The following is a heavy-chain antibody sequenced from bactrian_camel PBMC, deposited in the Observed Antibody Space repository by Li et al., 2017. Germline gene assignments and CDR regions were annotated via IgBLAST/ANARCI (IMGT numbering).Heavy chain of an antibody. CDR1: GYHHSAYC. CDR2: IGTNGVAT. D-gene: IGHD4*01. V-gene: IGHV3S6*01. J-gene: IGHJ7*01. Sequence: HVQLVESGGGSVQAGGSLRLSCAASGYHHSAYCLAWFRQAPGKAREGVAGIGTNGVATTTDSVKGRFTGSKDHAANTLFLQMNSQKPEDTAMYFCAAAAKVVIHSCDYKHMDTWGKGTQVTVS.